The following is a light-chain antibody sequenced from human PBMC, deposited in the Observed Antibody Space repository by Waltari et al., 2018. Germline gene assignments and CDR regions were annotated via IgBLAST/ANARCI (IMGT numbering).Light chain of an antibody. CDR2: GNK. Sequence: QSGLTQPPAASGAPGQRVTISCTGPSPHIGADSDLHRYQGLPGTAPKLPIFGNKNRPSGVPDRFSGSKSGTSASLAITGLQAEDEADYYCQSYDSSLIASVFGGGTKLTVL. CDR3: QSYDSSLIASV. CDR1: SPHIGADSD. J-gene: IGLJ2*01. V-gene: IGLV1-40*01.